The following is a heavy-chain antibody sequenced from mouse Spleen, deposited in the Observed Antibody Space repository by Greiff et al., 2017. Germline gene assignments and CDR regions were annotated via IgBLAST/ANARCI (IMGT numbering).Heavy chain of an antibody. CDR3: ARPIYDGYYDAMDY. CDR2: ISSGSSTI. CDR1: GFTFSDYG. J-gene: IGHJ4*01. D-gene: IGHD2-3*01. V-gene: IGHV5-17*01. Sequence: EVQVVESGGGLVKPGGSLKLSCAASGFTFSDYGMHWVRQAPEKGLEWVAYISSGSSTIYYADTVKGRFTISRDNAKNTLFLQMTSLRSEDTAMYYCARPIYDGYYDAMDYWGQGTSVTVSS.